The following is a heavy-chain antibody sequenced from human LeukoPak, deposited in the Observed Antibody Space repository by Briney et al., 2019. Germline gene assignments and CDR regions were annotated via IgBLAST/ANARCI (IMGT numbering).Heavy chain of an antibody. D-gene: IGHD3-10*01. CDR3: ASHTYYYSSGSFAY. J-gene: IGHJ4*02. Sequence: ASVTVSCTASGYTFTSYDINWVRQAPGQGPEWMGWMNPSSGNTGYAQRFQGRVTMTRDTSINTAYLELSSLRSEDTAVYYCASHTYYYSSGSFAYWGQGTLVTVSS. V-gene: IGHV1-8*01. CDR1: GYTFTSYD. CDR2: MNPSSGNT.